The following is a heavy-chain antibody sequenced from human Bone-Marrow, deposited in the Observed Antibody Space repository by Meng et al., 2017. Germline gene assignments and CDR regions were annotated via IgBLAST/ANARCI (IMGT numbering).Heavy chain of an antibody. CDR1: GFTFSSYA. Sequence: VHLVGSGGGLVPPGGSLRLSCAASGFTFSSYAMSWVRQAPGKGLEWLSAITGSGGSTYYADSVKGRFTISRDNSKNTLYLQMNSLRAEDTAIYYCGKQYSGSYEYWGQGTLVTVSS. CDR2: ITGSGGST. D-gene: IGHD1-26*01. V-gene: IGHV3-23*04. J-gene: IGHJ4*02. CDR3: GKQYSGSYEY.